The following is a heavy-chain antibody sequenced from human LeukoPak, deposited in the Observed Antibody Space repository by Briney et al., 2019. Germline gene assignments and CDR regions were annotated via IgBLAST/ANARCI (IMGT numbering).Heavy chain of an antibody. Sequence: PGGSLRLSCAASGFTFSSYAMSWVRQAPGKGLEGVSIISSSGGTTYYADSVKGRFTISRDNSKNTLYLQMNSLRAEDTAVYYCAKSGVVVPASMGIDAFDIWGQGTMVTVSS. D-gene: IGHD2-2*01. CDR2: ISSSGGTT. V-gene: IGHV3-23*01. CDR1: GFTFSSYA. CDR3: AKSGVVVPASMGIDAFDI. J-gene: IGHJ3*02.